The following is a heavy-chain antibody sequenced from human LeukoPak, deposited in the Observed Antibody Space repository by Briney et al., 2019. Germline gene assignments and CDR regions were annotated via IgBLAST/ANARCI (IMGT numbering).Heavy chain of an antibody. V-gene: IGHV4-34*01. CDR2: INHSGST. CDR1: GGSFSGYY. Sequence: SETLSLTCAVYGGSFSGYYWSWIRQPPGKGLEWIGEINHSGSTNYNPSLKSRVTISVDTSKNQFSLKLSSVTAADTAMYYCARPRNYYDSSDPMDYFDYWGQGTLVTVSS. D-gene: IGHD3-22*01. J-gene: IGHJ4*02. CDR3: ARPRNYYDSSDPMDYFDY.